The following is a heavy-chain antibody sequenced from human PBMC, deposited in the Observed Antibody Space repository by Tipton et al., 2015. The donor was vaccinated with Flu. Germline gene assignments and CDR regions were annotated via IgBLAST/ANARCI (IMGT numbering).Heavy chain of an antibody. CDR1: VGSISSSIYY. J-gene: IGHJ4*02. Sequence: TLSLTCTVSVGSISSSIYYWGWIRQPPGKGLEWIGGIYYSGSTYYNPSLKSRLTISVDTSKDQFSLKLSSVTAADTGVYYCARSGVRGVFNYWGQGTLVTVSS. D-gene: IGHD3-10*01. CDR3: ARSGVRGVFNY. CDR2: IYYSGST. V-gene: IGHV4-39*07.